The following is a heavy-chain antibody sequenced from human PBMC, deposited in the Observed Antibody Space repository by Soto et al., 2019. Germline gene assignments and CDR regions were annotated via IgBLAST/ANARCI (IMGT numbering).Heavy chain of an antibody. CDR3: AGCSRVPIAFFAF. Sequence: LETLSLTYTVSGGTLKNHYWAWIRHYPGKGLEWIGNIYDSGSPNYSPALKSRVSMSVDTSKNLFSLEMNSVTAADTAFYYCAGCSRVPIAFFAFWVQGSLVPGSS. J-gene: IGHJ4*02. CDR1: GGTLKNHY. V-gene: IGHV4-59*11. CDR2: IYDSGSP. D-gene: IGHD2-15*01.